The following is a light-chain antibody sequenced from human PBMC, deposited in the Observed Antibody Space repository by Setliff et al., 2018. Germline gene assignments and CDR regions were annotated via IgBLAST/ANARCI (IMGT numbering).Light chain of an antibody. CDR2: EVT. CDR1: IGDVGAYGF. V-gene: IGLV2-14*01. Sequence: QSALTQPASVSGSPGQSITISCSGTIGDVGAYGFVSWYQHHPGKAPKLVIYEVTNRPSGISNRFSGSKSGNSASLIISGLQAEDEADYYCSAYTSSSTYVFGTGTKVTVL. J-gene: IGLJ1*01. CDR3: SAYTSSSTYV.